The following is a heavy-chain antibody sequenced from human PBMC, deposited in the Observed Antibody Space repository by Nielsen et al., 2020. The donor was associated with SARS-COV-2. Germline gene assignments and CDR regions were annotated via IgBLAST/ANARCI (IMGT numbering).Heavy chain of an antibody. J-gene: IGHJ6*02. CDR2: TYYRSKWYN. CDR1: GDSVSSNSAA. V-gene: IGHV6-1*01. Sequence: SETLSLTCAISGDSVSSNSAAWNWIRQSPSRGLEWLGRTYYRSKWYNDYAVSVKSRITINPDTSKNQFSLQLNSVTPEDTAVYYCAREVSGSRIKAAGRPSYYYYGMDSWGQGTAVTVSS. D-gene: IGHD6-13*01. CDR3: AREVSGSRIKAAGRPSYYYYGMDS.